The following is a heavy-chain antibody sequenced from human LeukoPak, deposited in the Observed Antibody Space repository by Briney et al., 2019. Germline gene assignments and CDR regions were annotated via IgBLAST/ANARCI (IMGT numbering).Heavy chain of an antibody. V-gene: IGHV1-69*02. D-gene: IGHD3-22*01. CDR1: GGTFSSYT. CDR3: ASAPYYDSSGYYSPLDY. J-gene: IGHJ4*02. Sequence: GSSVKVSCKASGGTFSSYTIRWVRQAPGQGLEWMGRIIPILGIANYAQKFQGRVTITADKSTSTAYMELSSLRSEDTAVYYCASAPYYDSSGYYSPLDYWGQGTLVTVSS. CDR2: IIPILGIA.